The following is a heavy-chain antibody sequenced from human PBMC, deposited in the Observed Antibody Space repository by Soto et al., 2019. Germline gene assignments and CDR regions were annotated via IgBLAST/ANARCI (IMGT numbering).Heavy chain of an antibody. CDR2: VGPNGAST. CDR1: GFTFGSYG. Sequence: GSLRLSCVASGFTFGSYGMSRVRQTPGEGLEWVSSVGPNGASTRYAESVKGRFTISRDNLDNTLYLQMNSLRGEDTARYFCAKLNYYDSTGFFRHFDNWGQGTQVTVSS. V-gene: IGHV3-23*01. J-gene: IGHJ4*02. D-gene: IGHD3-22*01. CDR3: AKLNYYDSTGFFRHFDN.